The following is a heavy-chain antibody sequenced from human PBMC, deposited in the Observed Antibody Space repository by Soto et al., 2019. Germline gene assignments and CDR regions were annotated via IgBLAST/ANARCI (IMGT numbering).Heavy chain of an antibody. CDR1: GYVFSSYG. D-gene: IGHD3-3*01. Sequence: VASVNGYWKAAGYVFSSYGICWVRQDPRQGLEWMGWISAYNGNTKYAQNLQGRVTLTTDTSTYTAYMELRSLQSDDTAVYYCARDFGSDLSAPGAVFDSWGQRALVTVSS. V-gene: IGHV1-18*01. CDR3: ARDFGSDLSAPGAVFDS. J-gene: IGHJ4*02. CDR2: ISAYNGNT.